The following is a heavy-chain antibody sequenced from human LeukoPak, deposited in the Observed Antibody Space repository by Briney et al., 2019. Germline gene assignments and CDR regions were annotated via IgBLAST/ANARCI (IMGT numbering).Heavy chain of an antibody. J-gene: IGHJ4*02. CDR1: GYTFTSYY. V-gene: IGHV1-46*01. CDR2: INPSGGST. CDR3: ARDGGYYYDSSGYPTHFDY. D-gene: IGHD3-22*01. Sequence: ASVKVSCKASGYTFTSYYMHWVRQAPGQGLERMGIINPSGGSTSYAQKFQGRVTMTRDTSTSTVYMELSSLRSEDTAVYYCARDGGYYYDSSGYPTHFDYWGQGTLVTVSS.